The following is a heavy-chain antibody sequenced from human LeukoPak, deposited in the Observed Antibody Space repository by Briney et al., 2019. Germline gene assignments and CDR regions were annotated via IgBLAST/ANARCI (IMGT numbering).Heavy chain of an antibody. Sequence: GGSLRLSCAASGFTFSSYAMSWVRQAPGKGLEWVSAISGSGGSTYYADSVKGRFTISRDNSKNTLYLQMNSLRAEDTAVYYCARVYAGYYYSHYFDYWGQGTLVTVSS. CDR2: ISGSGGST. D-gene: IGHD3-22*01. CDR1: GFTFSSYA. V-gene: IGHV3-23*01. J-gene: IGHJ4*02. CDR3: ARVYAGYYYSHYFDY.